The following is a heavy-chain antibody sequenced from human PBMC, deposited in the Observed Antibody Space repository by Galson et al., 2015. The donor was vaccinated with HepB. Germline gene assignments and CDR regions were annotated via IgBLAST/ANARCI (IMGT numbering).Heavy chain of an antibody. D-gene: IGHD2-2*01. V-gene: IGHV3-33*01. Sequence: SLRLSCAASGFTFSKYAIHWVRQAPGRGLEWVAVIWKDGSKTYYADSVKGRFTVSRDNSKNMLYLQMNSLRAGDTALYYCVRDSVPVARINGFHIWGQGTLVTVTS. CDR2: IWKDGSKT. CDR1: GFTFSKYA. J-gene: IGHJ3*02. CDR3: VRDSVPVARINGFHI.